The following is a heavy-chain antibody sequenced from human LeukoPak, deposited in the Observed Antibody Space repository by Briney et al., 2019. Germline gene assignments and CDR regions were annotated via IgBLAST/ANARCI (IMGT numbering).Heavy chain of an antibody. CDR2: IHTSGSN. D-gene: IGHD3-3*01. Sequence: SETLSLTCAVSGVSISPDYWAWVRQPPGKGLEWIGYIHTSGSNNQYPSLKSRVTISVDKSKNHFSLRLTSVTAADTAVYYCARLSITIFGVVTPMDVWGKGTTVTVSS. CDR1: GVSISPDY. CDR3: ARLSITIFGVVTPMDV. V-gene: IGHV4-4*09. J-gene: IGHJ6*04.